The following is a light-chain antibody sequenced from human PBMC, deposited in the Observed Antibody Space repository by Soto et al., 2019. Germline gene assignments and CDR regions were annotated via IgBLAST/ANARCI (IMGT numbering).Light chain of an antibody. V-gene: IGKV3-15*01. Sequence: ETVLTQSPATFSVSPGERATLSCRASQSIGSNLAWYQQRPGQPPRLLIYGASTRATGVPARFSGSGSGTEFTLTINSLQSEDFALYYCQQRSSWPLLTFGGGTKVEI. CDR2: GAS. CDR3: QQRSSWPLLT. CDR1: QSIGSN. J-gene: IGKJ4*01.